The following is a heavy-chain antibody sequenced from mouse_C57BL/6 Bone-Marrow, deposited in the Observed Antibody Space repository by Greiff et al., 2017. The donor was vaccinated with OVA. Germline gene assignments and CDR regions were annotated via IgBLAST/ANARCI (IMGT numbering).Heavy chain of an antibody. CDR2: ISYSGST. D-gene: IGHD1-1*01. V-gene: IGHV3-1*01. CDR3: ARGKFYGSRDYYAMDY. CDR1: GYSITSGYD. Sequence: EVMLVESGPGMVKPSQSLSLTCTVTGYSITSGYDWHWIRHFPGNKLEWMGYISYSGSTNYNPSLKSRISITHDTSKNHFFLKLNSVTTEDTATYYCARGKFYGSRDYYAMDYWGQGTSVTVSS. J-gene: IGHJ4*01.